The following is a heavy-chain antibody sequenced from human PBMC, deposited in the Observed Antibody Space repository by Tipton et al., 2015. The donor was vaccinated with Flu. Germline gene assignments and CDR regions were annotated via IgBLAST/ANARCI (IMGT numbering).Heavy chain of an antibody. Sequence: TLSLTCSVSGASVGGPYCWAWVRQPPGKGLEWIGNTFHSGNTYLNPSLKSRVTISIDTSKNQFSLKLSSVTAADTAVYYCARHTGDSVRGVIDYWGQGTLVTVSS. CDR1: GASVGGPYC. V-gene: IGHV4-38-2*01. J-gene: IGHJ4*02. D-gene: IGHD3-10*02. CDR2: TFHSGNT. CDR3: ARHTGDSVRGVIDY.